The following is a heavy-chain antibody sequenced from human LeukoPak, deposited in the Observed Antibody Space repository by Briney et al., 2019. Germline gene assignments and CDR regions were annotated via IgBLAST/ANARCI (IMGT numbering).Heavy chain of an antibody. CDR2: IYYSGST. V-gene: IGHV4-39*01. D-gene: IGHD5-12*01. J-gene: IGHJ5*02. CDR3: GRHDRTWLFDP. Sequence: SETLSLTCSVSGGSIISSSYYWGWIRQPPGKGLEWLGSIYYSGSTYYHPSLKSRVTISEDTSNNQFSLKLSSVTAADTAVYYCGRHDRTWLFDPWGQGTLVTVSS. CDR1: GGSIISSSYY.